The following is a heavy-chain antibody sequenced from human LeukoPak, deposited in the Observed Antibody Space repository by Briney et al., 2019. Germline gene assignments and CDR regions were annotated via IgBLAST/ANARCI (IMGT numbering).Heavy chain of an antibody. D-gene: IGHD3-10*01. J-gene: IGHJ5*02. Sequence: KPSETLSLTCAVSGGSISSGGYSWSWIRQPPGKGLEWIGYIYHSGSTYYNPSLKSRVTISVDRSKNQFSLKLSSVTAADTAVYYCARGGAYYYGSGSTSFDPWGQGTLVTVSS. CDR3: ARGGAYYYGSGSTSFDP. CDR2: IYHSGST. CDR1: GGSISSGGYS. V-gene: IGHV4-30-2*01.